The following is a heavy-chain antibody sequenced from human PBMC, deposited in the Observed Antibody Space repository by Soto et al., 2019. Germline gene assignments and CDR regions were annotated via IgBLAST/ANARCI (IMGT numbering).Heavy chain of an antibody. CDR1: GYSINSSYY. CDR3: ARGYYDSNGQSNTFDI. J-gene: IGHJ3*02. D-gene: IGHD3-22*01. Sequence: SETLSLTCAVSGYSINSSYYWSWIRQPPGKGLEWIGYIHYSGGTKYNPSLKSRVTITVDTSKNQFSLKLRSVTAADTAVYYCARGYYDSNGQSNTFDIWGQGTMVTVSS. CDR2: IHYSGGT. V-gene: IGHV4-59*01.